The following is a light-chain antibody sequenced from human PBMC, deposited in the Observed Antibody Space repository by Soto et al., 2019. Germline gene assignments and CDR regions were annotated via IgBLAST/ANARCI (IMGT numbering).Light chain of an antibody. V-gene: IGLV2-14*01. CDR2: EVS. CDR3: SSYTSGSTII. J-gene: IGLJ2*01. Sequence: QLVLTQPASVSGSPGQSITISCTGTSSDVGGYNFVSWYQQPPGKGPKLMIFEVSNRPSGVSTRFSGSKSGNTASLTISGLQAEDESDYYCSSYTSGSTIIFGGGTKLTVL. CDR1: SSDVGGYNF.